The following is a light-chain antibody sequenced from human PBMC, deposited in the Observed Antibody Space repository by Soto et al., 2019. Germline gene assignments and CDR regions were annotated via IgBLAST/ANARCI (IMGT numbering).Light chain of an antibody. V-gene: IGKV1-5*03. J-gene: IGKJ1*01. CDR2: EAS. CDR1: QSISRW. Sequence: DIQMTQSPSSLSASVGDSVIITCRASQSISRWLAWFQQEPGRAPKLLITEASNLEGGVPSRFSGSGYGTEFTLTINNMQPDDFATYYCQQYHTSPWTFGQGTKVDIK. CDR3: QQYHTSPWT.